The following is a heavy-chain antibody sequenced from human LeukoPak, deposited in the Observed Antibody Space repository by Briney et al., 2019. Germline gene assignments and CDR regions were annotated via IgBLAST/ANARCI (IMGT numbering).Heavy chain of an antibody. Sequence: GGSLRLSCAASGFTFDDYTMHWVRQAPGKGLEWVSPISWDGGSTYYADSVKGRFTISRDNSKNSLYLQMNSLRTEDTALYYCAKDSVGATTSRYYYYMDVWGKGTTVTVSS. V-gene: IGHV3-43*01. D-gene: IGHD1-26*01. CDR2: ISWDGGST. CDR1: GFTFDDYT. CDR3: AKDSVGATTSRYYYYMDV. J-gene: IGHJ6*03.